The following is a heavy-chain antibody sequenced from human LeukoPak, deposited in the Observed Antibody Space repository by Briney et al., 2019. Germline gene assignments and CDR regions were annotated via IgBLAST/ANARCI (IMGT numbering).Heavy chain of an antibody. V-gene: IGHV3-9*01. J-gene: IGHJ6*02. CDR2: ISWNSGSI. CDR3: AKDMGRYYYSGLEI. CDR1: GFTFDDYA. Sequence: GRSLRLSCAASGFTFDDYAMHWVRQAPGKGLEWVSGISWNSGSIDYADSVKGRFTISRDNAKNSLYLQMNSLRAEDTALSYCAKDMGRYYYSGLEIWGQGTTVTVSS.